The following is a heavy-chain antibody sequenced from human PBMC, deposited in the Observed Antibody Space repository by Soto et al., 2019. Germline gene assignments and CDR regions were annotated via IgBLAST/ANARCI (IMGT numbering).Heavy chain of an antibody. CDR1: GYTFTGHY. Sequence: ASVKVSCKASGYTFTGHYIHWVRQAPEQGPEWMGEIGPESGATRYAQKFQGRVTMTRDTSITTVYMELKNLSPDDTAVYYCGRGRSGQIVVFYWGQGTPVTVAS. J-gene: IGHJ4*02. V-gene: IGHV1-2*02. CDR2: IGPESGAT. D-gene: IGHD1-26*01. CDR3: GRGRSGQIVVFY.